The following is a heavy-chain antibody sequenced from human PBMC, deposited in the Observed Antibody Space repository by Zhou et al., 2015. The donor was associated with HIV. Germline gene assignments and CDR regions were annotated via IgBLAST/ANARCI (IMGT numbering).Heavy chain of an antibody. CDR1: GYTFTGFSGYY. CDR2: INPNSGGT. V-gene: IGHV1-2*02. Sequence: QVQLVQSGAEVKKPGASVKVSCKASGYTFTGFSGYYMHWVRQAPGQGLEWMGWINPNSGGTNYAQKFQGTVTMTRDTSIRTAYMEMSMLKSDDTAVYYCASIGYDISTGLWVDYWGQGTLVTVSS. CDR3: ASIGYDISTGLWVDY. J-gene: IGHJ4*02. D-gene: IGHD3-9*01.